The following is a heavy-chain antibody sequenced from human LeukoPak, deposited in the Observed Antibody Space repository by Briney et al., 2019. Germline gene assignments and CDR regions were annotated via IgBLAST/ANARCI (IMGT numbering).Heavy chain of an antibody. V-gene: IGHV3-64*01. J-gene: IGHJ3*02. CDR3: PRDSTVFDAFDI. Sequence: PGGSLRLSCAASGFTFRNYAMHWVRQAPGKGLEYVSGISKNGGTTSYGNSVKGRFTISRDTSKNTLYLQMGSLRAEDMAIYYCPRDSTVFDAFDIWGQGTMVTVS. CDR2: ISKNGGTT. D-gene: IGHD4-17*01. CDR1: GFTFRNYA.